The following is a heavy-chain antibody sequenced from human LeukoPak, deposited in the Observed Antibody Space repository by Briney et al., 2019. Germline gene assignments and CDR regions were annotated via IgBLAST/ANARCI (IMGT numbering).Heavy chain of an antibody. V-gene: IGHV1-18*01. D-gene: IGHD6-6*01. CDR2: ISAYNGNT. Sequence: ASVKVSCKASGYTFTSYGISWVRQAPGQGLEWMGWISAYNGNTNCAQKLQGRVTMTTDTSTSTAYMELRSLRSDDTAVYYCARPVTLLEYSSSSGLGYWGQGTLVTVSS. CDR3: ARPVTLLEYSSSSGLGY. CDR1: GYTFTSYG. J-gene: IGHJ4*02.